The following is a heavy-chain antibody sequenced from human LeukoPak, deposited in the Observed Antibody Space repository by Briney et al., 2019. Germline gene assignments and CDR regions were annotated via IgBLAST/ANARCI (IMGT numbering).Heavy chain of an antibody. Sequence: SETLSLTCTVSGGSISSSSYYWGWIRQPPGKGLEWIGSIYYSGSTYYNPSLKSRVTISVDTSKNQFSLKLSSVTAADTAVYYCARDPRAYYDSSGYSSSGAFDIWGQGTMVTVSS. CDR3: ARDPRAYYDSSGYSSSGAFDI. CDR2: IYYSGST. CDR1: GGSISSSSYY. D-gene: IGHD3-22*01. J-gene: IGHJ3*02. V-gene: IGHV4-39*02.